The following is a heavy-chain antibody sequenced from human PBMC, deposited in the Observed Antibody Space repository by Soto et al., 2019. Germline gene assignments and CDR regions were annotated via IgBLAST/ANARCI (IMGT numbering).Heavy chain of an antibody. D-gene: IGHD1-26*01. CDR3: ARDTGGGSYSGDAFDI. J-gene: IGHJ3*02. CDR2: ISSSSSYI. Sequence: PGGSLRLSCAASGFTFSSYSMNWVRQAPGKGLEWVSSISSSSSYIYYADSVKGRFTISRDNAKNSLYLQMNSLRAEDTAVYYCARDTGGGSYSGDAFDIWGQGTMVTVSS. CDR1: GFTFSSYS. V-gene: IGHV3-21*01.